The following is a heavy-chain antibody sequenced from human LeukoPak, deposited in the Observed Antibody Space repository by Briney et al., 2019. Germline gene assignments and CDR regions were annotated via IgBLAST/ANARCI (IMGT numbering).Heavy chain of an antibody. CDR3: ARANYDSSGYSDY. CDR2: INSDGSST. V-gene: IGHV3-74*01. D-gene: IGHD3-22*01. CDR1: GFTFSSYW. Sequence: GGSLGLSCAASGFTFSSYWMHWVRQAPGKGLVWVSRINSDGSSTSYADSVKGRFTISRDNAKNTLYLQMNSLRAEDTAVYYCARANYDSSGYSDYWGQGTLVTVSS. J-gene: IGHJ4*02.